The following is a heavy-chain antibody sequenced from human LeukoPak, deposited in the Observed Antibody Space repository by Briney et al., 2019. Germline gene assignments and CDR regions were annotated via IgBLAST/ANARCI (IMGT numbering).Heavy chain of an antibody. J-gene: IGHJ2*01. V-gene: IGHV3-23*01. CDR2: ISDSGYST. Sequence: GGSLRLSCAASGFTFNSYTMSWVRQAPGKGLEWVSAISDSGYSTYYADSVKGRFTISRDRSKNTVYLQMNGLRADDTAVYYCAKDRASSWWYFDLWGRGTLVTVSS. D-gene: IGHD1-26*01. CDR1: GFTFNSYT. CDR3: AKDRASSWWYFDL.